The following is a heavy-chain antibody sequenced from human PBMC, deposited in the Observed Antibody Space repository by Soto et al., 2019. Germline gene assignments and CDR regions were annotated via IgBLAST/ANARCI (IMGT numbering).Heavy chain of an antibody. CDR1: GFTFSSYG. CDR2: ITYAGSNK. J-gene: IGHJ3*02. D-gene: IGHD6-19*01. CDR3: ARSEQYQVFAFDI. Sequence: QVQLVESGGGVVQPGTSLRLSCAASGFTFSSYGMHWVRQAPGKGLEWVALITYAGSNKNYADSVKGRFTISRDNSKNTLYLQMNSLRPEDTAVYYCARSEQYQVFAFDIWGQGTMVTASS. V-gene: IGHV3-30*03.